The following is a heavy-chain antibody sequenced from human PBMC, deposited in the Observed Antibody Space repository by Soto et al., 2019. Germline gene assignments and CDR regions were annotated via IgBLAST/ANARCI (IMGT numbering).Heavy chain of an antibody. D-gene: IGHD1-1*01. CDR1: GITFSSHA. Sequence: GGSLRLSCAASGITFSSHAMTWVRQAPGKGLEWVSSISGTGASIYYADSVRGRFTISRDNSKNTLYLRMKSLTADDTAVYYCAKGGTPYPDQNAFDIWGQGTMVTVSS. CDR3: AKGGTPYPDQNAFDI. V-gene: IGHV3-23*01. CDR2: ISGTGASI. J-gene: IGHJ3*02.